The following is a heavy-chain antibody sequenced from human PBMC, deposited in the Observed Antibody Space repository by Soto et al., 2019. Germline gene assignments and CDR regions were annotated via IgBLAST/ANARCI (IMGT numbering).Heavy chain of an antibody. CDR3: ARDRVLRSFSYFDP. J-gene: IGHJ5*02. D-gene: IGHD4-17*01. V-gene: IGHV4-30-4*01. Sequence: SETLSLTCTVSGDSINSADYYWSWIRQPPGKGLEWIGYVSYSGSAYYSPSLKSRLTISIGTSKNHFSLTLTSVTAADTAVYYCARDRVLRSFSYFDPWGRGTLVTVSS. CDR1: GDSINSADYY. CDR2: VSYSGSA.